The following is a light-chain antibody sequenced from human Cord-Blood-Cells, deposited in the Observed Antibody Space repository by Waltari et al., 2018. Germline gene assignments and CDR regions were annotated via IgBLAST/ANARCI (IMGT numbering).Light chain of an antibody. CDR3: QQRSNWPPEYT. CDR2: DAA. Sequence: EIVLTQSPATLSLSPGERATLSCRATQGVSSYLAWYQQKPGQAPRHLIYDAAHRATGIPARCSGSGSGTDFPLTISSLEPEDFAGYDCQQRSNWPPEYTVGQGTKLEIK. V-gene: IGKV3-11*01. CDR1: QGVSSY. J-gene: IGKJ2*01.